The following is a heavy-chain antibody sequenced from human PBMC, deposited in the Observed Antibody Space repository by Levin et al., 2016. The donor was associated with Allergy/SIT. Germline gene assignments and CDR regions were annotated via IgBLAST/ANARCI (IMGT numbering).Heavy chain of an antibody. D-gene: IGHD6-25*01. Sequence: GESLKISCAASGFTFSDYYLTWIRRAPGKGLEWVSYISTSSTYTTYADSVKGRVTISRDNIKNSLYLQMNSLRAEDTAFYYCARGGYTSDSLGARLLDSWGQGTLVTVSS. V-gene: IGHV3-11*05. CDR3: ARGGYTSDSLGARLLDS. CDR2: ISTSSTYT. J-gene: IGHJ4*02. CDR1: GFTFSDYY.